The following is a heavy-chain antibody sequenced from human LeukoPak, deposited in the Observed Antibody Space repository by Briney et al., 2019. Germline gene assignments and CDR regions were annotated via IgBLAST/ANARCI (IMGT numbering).Heavy chain of an antibody. CDR3: AKKGTLLTPGLYFDC. Sequence: SGGSLRLSCAASGFTLSNYAMTWVRQTPGKGLEWVSTISGGGDRTYYADSVKGRFTISRDNSMNTLYLQMNSLRAEDSAIYYGAKKGTLLTPGLYFDCWGQEPKSPSPQ. CDR1: GFTLSNYA. CDR2: ISGGGDRT. J-gene: IGHJ4*01. D-gene: IGHD4-23*01. V-gene: IGHV3-23*01.